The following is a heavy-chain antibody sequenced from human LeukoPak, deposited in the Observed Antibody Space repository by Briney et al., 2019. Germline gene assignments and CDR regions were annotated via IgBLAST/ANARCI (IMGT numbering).Heavy chain of an antibody. CDR2: IYSGGST. J-gene: IGHJ4*02. CDR3: ARVLWELLGRGGSYYFDY. CDR1: GFTVSSNY. V-gene: IGHV3-53*01. D-gene: IGHD1-26*01. Sequence: GGSLRLSCAASGFTVSSNYMSWVRQAPGKGLEWVSLIYSGGSTYYADSVKGRFTISRDNSKNTLYLQMNSLRAEDTAVYYCARVLWELLGRGGSYYFDYWGQGTLVTVSS.